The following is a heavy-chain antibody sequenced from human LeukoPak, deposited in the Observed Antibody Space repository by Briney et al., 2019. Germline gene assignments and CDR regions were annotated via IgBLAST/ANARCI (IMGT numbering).Heavy chain of an antibody. D-gene: IGHD4-23*01. CDR2: IIPIFGTA. J-gene: IGHJ4*02. Sequence: KSGGSLRLSCAASGFTFSSYAISWVRQAPGQGLEWMGGIIPIFGTANYAQKFQGRVTITADESTSTAYMELSSLRSEDTAVYYCARVGWNGGNSGRVLVGDYWGQGTLVTVSS. CDR1: GFTFSSYA. CDR3: ARVGWNGGNSGRVLVGDY. V-gene: IGHV1-69*01.